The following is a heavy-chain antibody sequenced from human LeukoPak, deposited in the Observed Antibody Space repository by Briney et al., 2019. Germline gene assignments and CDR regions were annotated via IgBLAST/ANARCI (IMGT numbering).Heavy chain of an antibody. CDR2: ISAYNGNT. Sequence: ASVKVSCKASGYTFTSYGISWVRQAPGQGLEWMGWISAYNGNTNYAQKLQGRVTMTTDTSTSTAYMELRSLRSDDTAVYYCARAQGDYGDYWFGVDYWGQGTLVTVSS. V-gene: IGHV1-18*01. CDR3: ARAQGDYGDYWFGVDY. J-gene: IGHJ4*02. D-gene: IGHD4-17*01. CDR1: GYTFTSYG.